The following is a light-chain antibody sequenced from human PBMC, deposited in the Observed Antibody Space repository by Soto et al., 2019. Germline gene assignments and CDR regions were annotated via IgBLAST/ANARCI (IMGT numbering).Light chain of an antibody. V-gene: IGKV4-1*01. Sequence: DIVMTQSPDSLAVSLGERATINCKSSQSVLYSSNNKNYLAWYQQKPGQPPKLLIYWASTRESGVPDRFSGSGSGTEFTLTISSLQSEDFAVYYCQQYNNWPQITFGQGTRLEI. CDR2: WAS. CDR3: QQYNNWPQIT. J-gene: IGKJ5*01. CDR1: QSVLYSSNNKNY.